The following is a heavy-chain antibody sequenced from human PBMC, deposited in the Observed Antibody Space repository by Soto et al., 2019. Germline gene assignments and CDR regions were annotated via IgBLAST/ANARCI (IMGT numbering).Heavy chain of an antibody. D-gene: IGHD3-10*01. CDR3: ARVIGLTKGSSELDV. J-gene: IGHJ6*02. V-gene: IGHV3-21*01. CDR2: ISSSSSYI. Sequence: GGPLRLSCAASGFPFSSYSMNWVRQAPGKGLEWVSSISSSSSYIYYAHSVKGRFTISRHNAKNSLYLQMNSLRAEDTAVYYCARVIGLTKGSSELDVWGQGTTVTVSS. CDR1: GFPFSSYS.